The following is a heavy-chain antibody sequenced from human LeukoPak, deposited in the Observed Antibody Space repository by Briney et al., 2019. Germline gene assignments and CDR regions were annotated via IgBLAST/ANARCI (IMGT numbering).Heavy chain of an antibody. CDR1: GFTFDDYA. V-gene: IGHV3-23*01. CDR3: AKDRSPYDFWSGYYPSFYYYGMDV. Sequence: GGSLRLSCAASGFTFDDYAMHWVRQAPGKGLEWVSAISGSGGSTYYADSVKGRFTISRDNSKNTLYLQMNSLRAEDTAVYYCAKDRSPYDFWSGYYPSFYYYGMDVWGQGTTVTVSS. CDR2: ISGSGGST. J-gene: IGHJ6*02. D-gene: IGHD3-3*01.